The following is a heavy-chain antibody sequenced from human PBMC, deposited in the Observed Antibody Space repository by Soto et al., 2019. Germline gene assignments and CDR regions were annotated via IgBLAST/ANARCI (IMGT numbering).Heavy chain of an antibody. V-gene: IGHV4-4*07. CDR3: ARGGRDGFDI. CDR1: GGSISTYY. CDR2: IYISGST. J-gene: IGHJ3*02. Sequence: QVQLRESGPGLVKPSETLSLTCTVSGGSISTYYWNWIRQPAGKRPEWIGCIYISGSTNYNPSLRSRVAMSVDTSKDQFSLKLSSVTAAYTAVYYCARGGRDGFDIWGQGTLVTVSS.